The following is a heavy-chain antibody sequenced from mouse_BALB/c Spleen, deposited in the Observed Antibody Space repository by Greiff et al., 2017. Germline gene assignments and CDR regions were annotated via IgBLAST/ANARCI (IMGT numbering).Heavy chain of an antibody. Sequence: DVMLVESGGGLVKPGGSLKLSCAASGFTFSSYAMSWVRQTPEKRLEWVASISSGGSTYYPDSVKGRYTISRDNARNILYLQMSSLRSEDTAMYYCASGDYPFDYWGQGTTLTVSS. CDR1: GFTFSSYA. V-gene: IGHV5-6-5*01. D-gene: IGHD2-4*01. CDR3: ASGDYPFDY. CDR2: ISSGGST. J-gene: IGHJ2*01.